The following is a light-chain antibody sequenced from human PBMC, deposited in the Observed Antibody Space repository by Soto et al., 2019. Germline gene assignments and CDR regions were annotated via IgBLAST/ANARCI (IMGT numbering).Light chain of an antibody. V-gene: IGLV1-44*01. CDR1: SSNIGSNT. Sequence: QSALTQSRSASGTPGQRVTISCSGSSSNIGSNTVKWFLQLPGTAPKLLIYSNNQRPSGVPDRFSGSKSGTSASLAISGLQSEDEADYYCAAWDDSLNGYVFGTGTKLTVL. J-gene: IGLJ1*01. CDR2: SNN. CDR3: AAWDDSLNGYV.